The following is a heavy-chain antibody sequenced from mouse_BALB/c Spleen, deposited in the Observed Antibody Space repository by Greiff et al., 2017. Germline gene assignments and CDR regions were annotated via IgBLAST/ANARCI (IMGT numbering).Heavy chain of an antibody. D-gene: IGHD2-10*02. CDR1: GFAFSSYD. J-gene: IGHJ4*01. V-gene: IGHV5-12-1*01. CDR3: ARHPYGNYEGVDY. Sequence: DVKLVESGGGLVKPGGSLKLSCAASGFAFSSYDMSWVRQTPEKRLEWVAYISSGGGSTYYPDTVKGRFTISRDNAKNTLYLQMSSLKSEDTAMYYCARHPYGNYEGVDYWGQGTSVTVSS. CDR2: ISSGGGST.